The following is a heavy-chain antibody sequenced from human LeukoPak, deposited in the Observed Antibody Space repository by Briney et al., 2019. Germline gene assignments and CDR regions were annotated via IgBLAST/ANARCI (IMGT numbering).Heavy chain of an antibody. V-gene: IGHV4-39*01. CDR3: AASGYSTRWYYYDF. CDR1: GGSISSSSYY. CDR2: TYYSGSS. Sequence: TSETLSLTCTVSGGSISSSSYYWGWIRQPPGKGLEWIGSTYYSGSSYYTPSLKSRLTISVDTSKDQFSLKLTYVTAADTAVYYCAASGYSTRWYYYDFWGQGTLVTVSS. D-gene: IGHD2-8*01. J-gene: IGHJ4*02.